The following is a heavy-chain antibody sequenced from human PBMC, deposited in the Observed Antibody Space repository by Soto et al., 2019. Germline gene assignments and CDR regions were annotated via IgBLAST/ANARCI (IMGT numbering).Heavy chain of an antibody. Sequence: PGGSLRLSCAASGFTFSNYVMNWVRQAPGKGLYWVSSISSSGGTPYYGDSLEGRFIISRDNSRDTLYLQMHSLRAEDTAVYFFARGLYDNCGYYGPNWGQGTLVTVSS. J-gene: IGHJ4*02. CDR3: ARGLYDNCGYYGPN. D-gene: IGHD3-22*01. V-gene: IGHV3-23*01. CDR2: ISSSGGTP. CDR1: GFTFSNYV.